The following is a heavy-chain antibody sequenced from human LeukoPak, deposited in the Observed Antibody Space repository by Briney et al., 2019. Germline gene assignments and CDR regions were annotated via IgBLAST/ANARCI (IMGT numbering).Heavy chain of an antibody. CDR2: TSYDGNEK. CDR1: GFTFSSFG. CDR3: ATGGTRAATGRMGF. D-gene: IGHD6-25*01. J-gene: IGHJ4*02. Sequence: PGGSLRLSSAASGFTFSSFGMHWVRQAPGKGLEWVTVTSYDGNEKYYADSVKGRFTISRDNSKNTVYLQMNSLRAEDTAVYYCATGGTRAATGRMGFWGQGTLVTVSS. V-gene: IGHV3-30*03.